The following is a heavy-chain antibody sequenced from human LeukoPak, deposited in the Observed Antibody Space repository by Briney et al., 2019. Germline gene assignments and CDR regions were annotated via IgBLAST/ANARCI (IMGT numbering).Heavy chain of an antibody. Sequence: SETLSLTCTVSGGSISSYYWSWIRQPPGKGLEWIGYIHYSGSTNFNPSLKSRVSMSVDTSKRQFSLKLSSVIAAHTAVYYCVRRVAATWLDYWGQGSLVTVSS. D-gene: IGHD2-15*01. CDR3: VRRVAATWLDY. CDR1: GGSISSYY. CDR2: IHYSGST. V-gene: IGHV4-59*08. J-gene: IGHJ4*02.